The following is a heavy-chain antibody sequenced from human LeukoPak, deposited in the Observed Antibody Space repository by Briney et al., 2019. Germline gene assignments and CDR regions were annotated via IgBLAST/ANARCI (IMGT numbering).Heavy chain of an antibody. V-gene: IGHV3-66*01. Sequence: GGSLRLSCAASGFTVSSNYMSWVRQAPGKGLEWVSVIYSGGSTYYADSVKGRFTISRDNSKNTLYLQMNSLRAEDTAVYYCAREGYTGVGWFDPWGQGTLVTVSS. CDR3: AREGYTGVGWFDP. CDR2: IYSGGST. D-gene: IGHD3-16*02. CDR1: GFTVSSNY. J-gene: IGHJ5*02.